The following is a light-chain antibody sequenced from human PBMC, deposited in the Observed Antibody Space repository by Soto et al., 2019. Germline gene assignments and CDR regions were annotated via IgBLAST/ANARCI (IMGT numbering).Light chain of an antibody. V-gene: IGLV2-14*03. CDR2: DVS. J-gene: IGLJ1*01. Sequence: QAALTQPASVCGSPGQSITISCTGASSDVGGFDHVSWYQQHPGKVPRLLIYDVSSRPSGVSDRFSGSKSGNTASLTISGLQAEDEADYYCHSFTTTNTYVFGTGTKLTVL. CDR1: SSDVGGFDH. CDR3: HSFTTTNTYV.